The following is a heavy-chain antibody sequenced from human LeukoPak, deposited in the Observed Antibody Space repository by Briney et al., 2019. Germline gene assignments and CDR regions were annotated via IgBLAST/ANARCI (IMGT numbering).Heavy chain of an antibody. Sequence: SVKVSCKASGGTFSSYTISWVRQAPGQGLEWMGRIIPILGIANYAQKFQGRVTITADKSTSTAYMELSSLRSEDTAVYYGAEDSRGRGWGSYRPPYYFDHWGQGTLVAVCS. J-gene: IGHJ4*02. CDR1: GGTFSSYT. CDR2: IIPILGIA. D-gene: IGHD3-16*02. CDR3: AEDSRGRGWGSYRPPYYFDH. V-gene: IGHV1-69*02.